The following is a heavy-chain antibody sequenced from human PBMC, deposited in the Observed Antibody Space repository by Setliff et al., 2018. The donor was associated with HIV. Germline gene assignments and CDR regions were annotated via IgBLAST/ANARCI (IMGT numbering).Heavy chain of an antibody. CDR2: IWYDGGKK. CDR1: GFGFSVYG. V-gene: IGHV3-33*01. J-gene: IGHJ3*01. CDR3: ARGQFRLRPDSLDL. D-gene: IGHD2-21*01. Sequence: GESLKISCEVFGFGFSVYGFHWVRQAPGKGLEWVAVIWYDGGKKEYGDSVKGRLTISRDDSKNTLYLQMNSLRAEDTAVYYCARGQFRLRPDSLDLWGQGTLVTVSS.